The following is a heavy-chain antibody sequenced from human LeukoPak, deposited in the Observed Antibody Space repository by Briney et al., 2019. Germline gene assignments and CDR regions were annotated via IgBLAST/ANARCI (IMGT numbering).Heavy chain of an antibody. J-gene: IGHJ4*02. CDR1: GGSFSGYY. CDR3: ARGRVVDRLYFDY. V-gene: IGHV4-34*01. CDR2: INHSGST. D-gene: IGHD2-15*01. Sequence: SETLSLTCAVYGGSFSGYYWSWIRQPPGKGLEWIGEINHSGSTNYNPSLKSRVTISVDTSKNQFSLKLSSVTAADTAVYYCARGRVVDRLYFDYWGQGTLVTVSS.